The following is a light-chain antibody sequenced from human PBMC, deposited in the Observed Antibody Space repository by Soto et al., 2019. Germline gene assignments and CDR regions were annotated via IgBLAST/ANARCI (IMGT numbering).Light chain of an antibody. J-gene: IGLJ1*01. CDR1: SSDVGGYNY. CDR2: DVT. CDR3: CSYAGSYTWV. V-gene: IGLV2-11*01. Sequence: QSVLTQPRSVSGSPGQSVTISCTGTSSDVGGYNYVSWYEQHPVKAPKLMLYDVTKRPSGVPDRFSGSKSGNTASLTISGLQAEYEADYYCCSYAGSYTWVFGTGTKLTVL.